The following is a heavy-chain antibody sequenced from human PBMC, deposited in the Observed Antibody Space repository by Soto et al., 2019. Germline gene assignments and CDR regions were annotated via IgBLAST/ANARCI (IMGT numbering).Heavy chain of an antibody. CDR2: IYYSGST. D-gene: IGHD3-10*01. CDR3: ARDYYYGSGSYFY. Sequence: CSFKRKPPGKGLEWIGYIYYSGSTNYNPSLKSRVTISVDTSKNQFSLKLSSVTAADTAVYYCARDYYYGSGSYFYWGNGILITV. V-gene: IGHV4-59*12. J-gene: IGHJ4*01.